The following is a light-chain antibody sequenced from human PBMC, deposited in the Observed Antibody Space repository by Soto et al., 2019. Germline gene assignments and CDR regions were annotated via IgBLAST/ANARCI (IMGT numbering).Light chain of an antibody. J-gene: IGLJ3*02. Sequence: QSVLTQPPSMSGAPGQRGTISCTGSSSNIGAGYDVHWSQHLPGTAPKLLIYGNTNRPSGVPDRFSGSKSGTSASLAITGLQAEDEADYYCKSHDSSLNSWVFGGGTKVTVL. CDR3: KSHDSSLNSWV. CDR2: GNT. V-gene: IGLV1-40*01. CDR1: SSNIGAGYD.